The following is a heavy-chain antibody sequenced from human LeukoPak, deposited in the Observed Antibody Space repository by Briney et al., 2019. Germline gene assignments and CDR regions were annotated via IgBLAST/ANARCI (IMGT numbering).Heavy chain of an antibody. J-gene: IGHJ4*02. CDR2: ISSNGGST. D-gene: IGHD3-10*01. Sequence: GGSLRLSCTASGFTFGDYAMHWVRQAPGKGLEYVSAISSNGGSTYYADSVKGRFTISRDNSKNTLYLQMSSLRAEDTAVYYCRTGSGMGTFDYWGQGTLVTVSS. CDR3: RTGSGMGTFDY. V-gene: IGHV3-64D*06. CDR1: GFTFGDYA.